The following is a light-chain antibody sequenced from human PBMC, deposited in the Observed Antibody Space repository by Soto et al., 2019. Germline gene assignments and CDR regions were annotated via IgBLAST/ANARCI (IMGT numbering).Light chain of an antibody. CDR3: GTWDSSLSAGV. CDR2: GDT. CDR1: DSNIGAGSD. V-gene: IGLV1-40*01. J-gene: IGLJ1*01. Sequence: QAVVTQPPSVSGAPGQRVTISCTGSDSNIGAGSDVNWYQHLPGTAPKLLIYGDTIRPSGVPDRFSGSKSGSSATLGITGLQAGDEADYYCGTWDSSLSAGVFGTGTKLTVL.